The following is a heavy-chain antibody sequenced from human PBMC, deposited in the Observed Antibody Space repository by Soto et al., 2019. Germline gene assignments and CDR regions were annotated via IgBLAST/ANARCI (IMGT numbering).Heavy chain of an antibody. Sequence: QVQLVQSGAEVKKPGSSVKVSCKASGGTFSSYAISWVRQAPGQGLEWMGGIIPIFGTANYAQKFQGGVTITADESTSTAYMGLSSLSSEDTAVYYCAKGKANYYYVWGSYRFDYWGQGTLVTVSS. CDR2: IIPIFGTA. J-gene: IGHJ4*02. D-gene: IGHD3-16*02. CDR3: AKGKANYYYVWGSYRFDY. V-gene: IGHV1-69*12. CDR1: GGTFSSYA.